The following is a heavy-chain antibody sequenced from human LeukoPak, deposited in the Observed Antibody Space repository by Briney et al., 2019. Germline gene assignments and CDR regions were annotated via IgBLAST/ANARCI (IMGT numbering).Heavy chain of an antibody. Sequence: SVTLSLTCTVSGGSISSYYWSWIRQPPGKGLEWIGYIYYSGSTNYNPSLKSRVTISVDTSKNQFSLKLSSVTAADTAVYYCARDTDYYDSSGYYAFDIWGQGTMVTVSS. CDR1: GGSISSYY. CDR3: ARDTDYYDSSGYYAFDI. V-gene: IGHV4-59*01. CDR2: IYYSGST. J-gene: IGHJ3*02. D-gene: IGHD3-22*01.